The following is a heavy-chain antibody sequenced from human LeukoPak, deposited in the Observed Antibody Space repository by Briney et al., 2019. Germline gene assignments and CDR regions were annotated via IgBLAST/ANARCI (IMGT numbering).Heavy chain of an antibody. D-gene: IGHD1-26*01. CDR3: ARVYSGSYWFDY. CDR2: IYYSGST. J-gene: IGHJ4*02. V-gene: IGHV4-59*01. CDR1: GGSITNYY. Sequence: SETLSLTCTVSGGSITNYYWSWIRQPPGKGLEWIGYIYYSGSTNYNPSLKSRVTISVDTSKNQFSLKLSSVTAADTAVYYCARVYSGSYWFDYWGQGTLVTVSS.